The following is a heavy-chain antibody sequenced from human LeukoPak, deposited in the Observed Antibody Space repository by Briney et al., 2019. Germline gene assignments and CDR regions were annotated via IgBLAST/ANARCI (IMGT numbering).Heavy chain of an antibody. CDR2: INPNDGDT. Sequence: GASVKVSCKASGYTFTDYYMRWVRQAPGQGFEWMGWINPNDGDTNYAQKFQGRVTMTRDTSISTAHMEVSRLRSDDTAVYYCARANFLYCSSTCLFDYWGQGTLVTVSS. CDR1: GYTFTDYY. J-gene: IGHJ4*02. V-gene: IGHV1-2*02. CDR3: ARANFLYCSSTCLFDY. D-gene: IGHD2-2*01.